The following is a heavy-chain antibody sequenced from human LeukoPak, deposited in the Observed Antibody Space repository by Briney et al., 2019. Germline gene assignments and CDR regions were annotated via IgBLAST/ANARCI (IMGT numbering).Heavy chain of an antibody. CDR1: GGSFSGYY. V-gene: IGHV4-34*01. D-gene: IGHD4-17*01. CDR3: ARHLDYGDYYYMDV. J-gene: IGHJ6*03. Sequence: KPSETLSLTCAVYGGSFSGYYWSWIRQPPGKGLEWIGEINHSGSTNYNPSLKSRVSISVDMSKNQFSLKLSSVTVADTAVYYCARHLDYGDYYYMDVWGKGTTVTISS. CDR2: INHSGST.